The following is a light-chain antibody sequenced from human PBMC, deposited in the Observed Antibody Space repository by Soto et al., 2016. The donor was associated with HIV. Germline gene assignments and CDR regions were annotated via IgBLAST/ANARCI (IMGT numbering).Light chain of an antibody. J-gene: IGKJ4*01. CDR1: QGISGW. CDR3: QQANSFPLT. CDR2: SSS. Sequence: DIQMTQSPSSVSASIGDRVTITCRASQGISGWLAWYQQKPGKAPELLIYSSSSLQSGVPSRFSSSGSGTDFTLTISSLQPEDFATYYCQQANSFPLTFGGGTKVEI. V-gene: IGKV1-12*01.